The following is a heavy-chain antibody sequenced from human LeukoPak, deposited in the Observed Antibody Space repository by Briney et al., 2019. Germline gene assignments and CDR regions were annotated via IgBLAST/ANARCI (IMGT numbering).Heavy chain of an antibody. V-gene: IGHV1-69*05. CDR2: IIPIFGTA. CDR1: GGTFSSYA. D-gene: IGHD3-22*01. CDR3: ARAKNKARVTIRDSSGYFHFDY. J-gene: IGHJ4*02. Sequence: SVKVSCKASGGTFSSYAISWVRQAPGQGLEWMGGIIPIFGTANYAQKFQGRVTTTTDESTSTAYMELSSLRSEDTAVYYCARAKNKARVTIRDSSGYFHFDYWGQGTLVTVSS.